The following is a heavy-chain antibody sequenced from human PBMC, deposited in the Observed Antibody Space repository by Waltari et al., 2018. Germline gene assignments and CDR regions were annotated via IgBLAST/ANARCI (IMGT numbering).Heavy chain of an antibody. J-gene: IGHJ4*02. D-gene: IGHD6-19*01. CDR2: IRREPYNYAT. CDR3: SGGEVTGTDF. Sequence: EVQVVDYGGGLVKPGGSLTLSCATSGFSFSGSSIHWDRQTSGKGLEWVGRIRREPYNYATAYSASVKGRFTISRDDSKNTAFLQMNSLMTEDTAVYYCSGGEVTGTDFWGQGTLVTVSS. V-gene: IGHV3-73*01. CDR1: GFSFSGSS.